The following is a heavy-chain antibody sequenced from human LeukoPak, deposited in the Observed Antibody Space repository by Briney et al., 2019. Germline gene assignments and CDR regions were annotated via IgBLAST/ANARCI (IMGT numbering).Heavy chain of an antibody. V-gene: IGHV4-39*07. CDR3: ARSGYYYGSGRKNFDY. CDR2: IYYSGST. CDR1: GGSISSSSYY. Sequence: PSETLSLTCTVSGGSISSSSYYWGWIRQPPGKGLEWIGSIYYSGSTYYNPSLKSRVTISVDTSKNQSSLKLSSVTAADTAVYYCARSGYYYGSGRKNFDYWGQGTLVTVSS. D-gene: IGHD3-10*01. J-gene: IGHJ4*02.